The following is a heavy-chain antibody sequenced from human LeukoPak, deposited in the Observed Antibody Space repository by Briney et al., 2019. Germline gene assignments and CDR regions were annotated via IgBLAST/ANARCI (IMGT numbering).Heavy chain of an antibody. V-gene: IGHV3-20*01. CDR1: GFTFDDYG. CDR2: INWNGGST. Sequence: GGSLRLSCAASGFTFDDYGMSWVRQAPGKGLEWVSGINWNGGSTGYADSVKGRFTISRDNAKNSLYLQMNSLRAEHTALYHCARGGWYSYDPYYYYGMDVWGQGTTVTVSS. CDR3: ARGGWYSYDPYYYYGMDV. J-gene: IGHJ6*02. D-gene: IGHD5-18*01.